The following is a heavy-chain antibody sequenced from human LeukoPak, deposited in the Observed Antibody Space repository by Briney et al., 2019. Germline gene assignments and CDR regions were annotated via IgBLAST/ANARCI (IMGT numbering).Heavy chain of an antibody. CDR3: ARQPANTAAFDI. D-gene: IGHD5-18*01. V-gene: IGHV4-59*08. CDR1: GGSINTYY. Sequence: PSETLSPTCTVSGGSINTYYWSWIRQPPGKGLEWIAYVRDNGESNYNPSLKSRVAISLDTANTQISLRLNFVTAADTAIYYCARQPANTAAFDIWGLGTMVTVSS. CDR2: VRDNGES. J-gene: IGHJ3*02.